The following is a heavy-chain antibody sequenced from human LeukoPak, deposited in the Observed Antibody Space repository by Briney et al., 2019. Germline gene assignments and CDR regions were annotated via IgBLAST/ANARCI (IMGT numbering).Heavy chain of an antibody. D-gene: IGHD6-19*01. V-gene: IGHV3-23*01. CDR1: GFPLSSYA. Sequence: GGSLRLSCAVSGFPLSSYAMSWVRQAPGKGLEWVSATSSSDAGTYYADSVKGRFTISRDNSKNTLYLQMNSLRAEDTAVYYCAKDQRSIAVAGYFDYWGQGTLVTVSS. J-gene: IGHJ4*02. CDR3: AKDQRSIAVAGYFDY. CDR2: TSSSDAGT.